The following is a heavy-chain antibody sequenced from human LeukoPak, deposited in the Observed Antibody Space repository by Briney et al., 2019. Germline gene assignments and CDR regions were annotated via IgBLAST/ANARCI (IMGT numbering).Heavy chain of an antibody. CDR1: GFPFNAYW. CDR3: ARSLPYGTTWYGRSDF. J-gene: IGHJ4*02. D-gene: IGHD6-13*01. CDR2: IRQDGDTK. V-gene: IGHV3-7*03. Sequence: EGSLRLSCAASGFPFNAYWMTWVRQAPGKGLEWVANIRQDGDTKYYVDSVKGRFTISRDNAMNSLYLQMNSLRAEDTAIYYCARSLPYGTTWYGRSDFWGQGTLVTVSS.